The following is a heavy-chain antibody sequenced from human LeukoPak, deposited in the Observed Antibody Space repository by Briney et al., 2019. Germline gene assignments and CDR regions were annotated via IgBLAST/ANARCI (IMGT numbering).Heavy chain of an antibody. CDR1: GFTFSNYA. D-gene: IGHD4-17*01. CDR2: ISGGTGTP. J-gene: IGHJ4*02. Sequence: GGSLGPSCAASGFTFSNYAMSWVRQAPGKGLEWVSGISGGTGTPFYADSVKGRFTISRDNSKNTLYLQMSSLRGEDTAVYFCAKRRTTVITMDYFDYWGQGTLVTVSS. CDR3: AKRRTTVITMDYFDY. V-gene: IGHV3-23*01.